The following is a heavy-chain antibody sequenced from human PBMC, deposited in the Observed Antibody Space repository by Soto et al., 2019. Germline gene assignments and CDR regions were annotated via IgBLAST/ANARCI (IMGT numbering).Heavy chain of an antibody. Sequence: SETLSLTCTVSGGSISSYYWSWIRQPPGKGLEWIGYIYYSGSTNYNPSLKSRVTISVDTSKNQFYLKLSSVTAADTAVYYCARRWGGTFDYWGQGTLVTVPQ. CDR1: GGSISSYY. CDR3: ARRWGGTFDY. J-gene: IGHJ4*02. V-gene: IGHV4-59*01. D-gene: IGHD2-21*01. CDR2: IYYSGST.